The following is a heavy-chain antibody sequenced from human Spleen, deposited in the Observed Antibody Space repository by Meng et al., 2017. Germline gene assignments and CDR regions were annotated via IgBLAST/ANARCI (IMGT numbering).Heavy chain of an antibody. CDR3: ARGAGVVVTYPMQADY. V-gene: IGHV3-33*08. D-gene: IGHD2-21*02. CDR2: IWYDGSNK. Sequence: GESLKISCAASGFTFSSYAMHWVRQAPGKGLEWVAVIWYDGSNKYYADSVKGRFTISRDNSKNTLYLQMNSLRAEDTAVYYCARGAGVVVTYPMQADYWGQGTLVTVSS. J-gene: IGHJ4*02. CDR1: GFTFSSYA.